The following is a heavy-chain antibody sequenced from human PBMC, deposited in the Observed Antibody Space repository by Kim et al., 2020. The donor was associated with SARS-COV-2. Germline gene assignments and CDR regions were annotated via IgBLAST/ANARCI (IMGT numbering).Heavy chain of an antibody. J-gene: IGHJ4*02. V-gene: IGHV3-66*01. Sequence: STYSADSVNGRFTISRDDSKNTVYLQMNSLRAEDTAVYFCAREPSTYFDYWGQGTLVTVSS. CDR2: ST. CDR3: AREPSTYFDY.